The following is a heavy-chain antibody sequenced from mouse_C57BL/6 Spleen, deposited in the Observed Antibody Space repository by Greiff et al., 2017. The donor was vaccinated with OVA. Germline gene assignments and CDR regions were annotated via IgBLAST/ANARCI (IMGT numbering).Heavy chain of an antibody. CDR2: IDPANGNT. J-gene: IGHJ4*01. D-gene: IGHD2-4*01. CDR3: ASYDYEELDYAMDY. CDR1: GFNIKNTY. V-gene: IGHV14-3*01. Sequence: VQLKESVAELVRPGASVKLSCTASGFNIKNTYMHWVKQRPEQGLEWIGRIDPANGNTKYAPKFQGKATITADTSSNTAYLQLSSLTSEDTAIYYCASYDYEELDYAMDYWGQGTSVTVSS.